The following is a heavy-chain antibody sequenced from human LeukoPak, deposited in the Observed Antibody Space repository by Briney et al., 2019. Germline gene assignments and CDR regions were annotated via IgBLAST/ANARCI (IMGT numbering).Heavy chain of an antibody. Sequence: SETLSLTCAVSGGSFSAYYWSWIRQPPGKGLECVGEIHPSGSTNYNPSLKSRVTISVDTSKIQFSLTLSSVTAADTAVYYCARGQDSSKSGYWGQGTLVTVSS. J-gene: IGHJ4*02. CDR1: GGSFSAYY. CDR3: ARGQDSSKSGY. D-gene: IGHD4-11*01. CDR2: IHPSGST. V-gene: IGHV4-34*01.